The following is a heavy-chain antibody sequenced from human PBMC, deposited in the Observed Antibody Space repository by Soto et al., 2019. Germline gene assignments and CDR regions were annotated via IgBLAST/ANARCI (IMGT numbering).Heavy chain of an antibody. Sequence: PSETLSLTCAVSGGSISSSNFWSWVRQPPGKGLEWIGSIYYSGSTYYNPSLKSRVTISVDTSKNQFSLKLSSVTAADTAVYYCARHPYSSGWFDPRGQGTLVTVSS. V-gene: IGHV4-39*01. D-gene: IGHD6-19*01. CDR1: GGSISSSNF. J-gene: IGHJ5*02. CDR2: IYYSGST. CDR3: ARHPYSSGWFDP.